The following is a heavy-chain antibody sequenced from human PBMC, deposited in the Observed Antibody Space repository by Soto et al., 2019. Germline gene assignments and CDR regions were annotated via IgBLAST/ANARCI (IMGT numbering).Heavy chain of an antibody. CDR3: ARGPHCGSTSCYVGAAFDI. Sequence: GGSLRLSCAASGFTFSNYGMSWVRQAPGKGLEWVSAVSDNGGRTRYADSAKGRFTISRDNSQNTLYLQMLSLRSDDTAVYYCARGPHCGSTSCYVGAAFDIWGQGTLVTVSS. V-gene: IGHV3-23*01. J-gene: IGHJ3*02. CDR2: VSDNGGRT. D-gene: IGHD2-2*01. CDR1: GFTFSNYG.